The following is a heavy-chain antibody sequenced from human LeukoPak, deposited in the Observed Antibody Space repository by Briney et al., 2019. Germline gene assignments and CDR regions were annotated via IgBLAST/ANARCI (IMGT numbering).Heavy chain of an antibody. CDR3: ARQSGSYYTGWFDY. D-gene: IGHD1-26*01. J-gene: IGHJ4*02. Sequence: SETLSLTCTVSGGSISSYYWSWIRQPPGKGLEWIGYIYYSGSTNYNPSLKSRVTISVDTSKNQFSLKLSSVTAADTAVYYCARQSGSYYTGWFDYWGQGTLVTVSP. CDR1: GGSISSYY. V-gene: IGHV4-59*08. CDR2: IYYSGST.